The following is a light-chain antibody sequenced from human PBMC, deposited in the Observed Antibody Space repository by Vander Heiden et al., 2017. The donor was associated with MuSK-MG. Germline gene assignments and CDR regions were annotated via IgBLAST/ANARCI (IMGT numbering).Light chain of an antibody. Sequence: EIVLTQSPGTVSLSPGDRATLSCRASQSVSRNNLAWYQQRPGQAPRLLIYGASNRATGIPDRFSGSGSGTDFTLTISRLESEDFAVYFCQQYGDSMCSFGQGTKLEIK. CDR1: QSVSRNN. V-gene: IGKV3-20*01. J-gene: IGKJ2*04. CDR2: GAS. CDR3: QQYGDSMCS.